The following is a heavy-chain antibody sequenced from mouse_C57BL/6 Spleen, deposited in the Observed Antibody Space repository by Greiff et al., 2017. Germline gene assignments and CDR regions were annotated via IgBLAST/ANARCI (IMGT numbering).Heavy chain of an antibody. V-gene: IGHV1-64*01. CDR1: GYTFTSYW. D-gene: IGHD2-4*01. J-gene: IGHJ2*01. Sequence: QVQLQQPGAELVKPGASVKLSCKASGYTFTSYWMHWVKQRPGQGLEWIGMIHPNSGSTNYNEKFKSKDTLTVDKSSSTAYMQLSSLTSEDSAVYYCARFDYGFDCWGQGTTLTVSS. CDR2: IHPNSGST. CDR3: ARFDYGFDC.